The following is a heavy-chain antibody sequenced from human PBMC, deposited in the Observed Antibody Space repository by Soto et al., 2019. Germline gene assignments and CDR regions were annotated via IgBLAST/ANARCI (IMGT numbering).Heavy chain of an antibody. CDR3: ASDAYGGEFDS. J-gene: IGHJ4*02. D-gene: IGHD4-17*01. Sequence: QVQLVQSGAEEKKPGSSVKDSCKASGYTCTSYAMHWVRLAPGQRLEWMVWINASNGNTKYSQKFQGRVTINRDTSASAAYMDLSSLRSEDTAVYFCASDAYGGEFDSWGPGTLVTVS. CDR2: INASNGNT. CDR1: GYTCTSYA. V-gene: IGHV1-3*05.